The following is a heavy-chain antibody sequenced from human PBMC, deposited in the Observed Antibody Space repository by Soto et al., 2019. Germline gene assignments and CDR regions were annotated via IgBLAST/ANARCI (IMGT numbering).Heavy chain of an antibody. CDR1: GFTFSSYA. V-gene: IGHV3-53*01. CDR2: IYSGGST. Sequence: GGSLRLSCAASGFTFSSYAMHWVRQAPGKGLEWVSIIYSGGSTSYADSVKGRFTISRDISKNTLYLQMNSLSAEDTAVYYCARDCRGGNCYPYYYYGMDVWGQGTTVTVSS. J-gene: IGHJ6*02. CDR3: ARDCRGGNCYPYYYYGMDV. D-gene: IGHD2-15*01.